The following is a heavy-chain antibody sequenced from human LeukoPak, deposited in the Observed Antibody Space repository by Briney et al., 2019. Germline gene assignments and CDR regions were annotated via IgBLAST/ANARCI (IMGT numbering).Heavy chain of an antibody. J-gene: IGHJ4*02. Sequence: SETLSLTCTVSGGSISSNSYCWGWIRQPLGKELEWIGSIYYSGSTYYNPSLKSRVTISVDTSKDQFSLRLASVTAADTAAYYCARLSRGAGAAKTFDYWGQGILVTVSS. CDR3: ARLSRGAGAAKTFDY. CDR2: IYYSGST. D-gene: IGHD6-13*01. V-gene: IGHV4-39*07. CDR1: GGSISSNSYC.